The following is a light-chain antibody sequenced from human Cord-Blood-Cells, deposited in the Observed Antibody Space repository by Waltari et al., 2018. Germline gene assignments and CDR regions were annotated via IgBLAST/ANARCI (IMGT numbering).Light chain of an antibody. CDR2: CAS. CDR3: QQYNNWPWT. J-gene: IGKJ1*01. Sequence: IVMTQSPATLSVSPGERATLSCRASQSVSSNLAWYQQKHGQAPRLLIYCASTRATGIPAMFSGSGSGTEFTLTISSLQSEDFAVYYCQQYNNWPWTFGQGTKVEIK. CDR1: QSVSSN. V-gene: IGKV3-15*01.